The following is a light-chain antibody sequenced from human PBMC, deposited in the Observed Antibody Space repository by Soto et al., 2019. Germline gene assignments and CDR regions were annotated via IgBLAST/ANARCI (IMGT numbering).Light chain of an antibody. CDR1: SVYVGGFEY. J-gene: IGLJ1*01. CDR2: DVN. Sequence: QSALTQPASVSGSPVQSISISCTGTSVYVGGFEYVSWYQQHPGKVPKLMIYDVNNRPSGVSNRFSGSKSGNTASLTISGLQAEDEADYFCSSYTSSNTYVFGTGTKVTVL. V-gene: IGLV2-14*03. CDR3: SSYTSSNTYV.